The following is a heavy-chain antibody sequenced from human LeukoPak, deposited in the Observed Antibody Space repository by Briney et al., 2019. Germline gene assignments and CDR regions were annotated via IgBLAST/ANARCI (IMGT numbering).Heavy chain of an antibody. CDR3: ARGSGFGDLFPDAFDI. D-gene: IGHD3-10*01. CDR2: IKNDGSIT. CDR1: GFIFSGYW. J-gene: IGHJ3*02. Sequence: PGGSLRLSCAASGFIFSGYWMHWVRQAPGKGLVWLSRIKNDGSITSYADSVKGRFTISRDNAKNTLYLQMNNLRDEDTGVYYCARGSGFGDLFPDAFDIWGQGTMVTVSS. V-gene: IGHV3-74*01.